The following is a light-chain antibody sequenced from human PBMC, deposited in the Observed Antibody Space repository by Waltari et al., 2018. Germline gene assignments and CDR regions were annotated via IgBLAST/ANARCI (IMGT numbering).Light chain of an antibody. Sequence: SYVLTQAPSMSVAPGQTARIPCVGTSLGRKSVNWNQQKPGQPPVLAVYGDSNRPSGIPGRFSASSSGSTATLTISWVEVGDEADYYCQVWDKSSYQAAFGGGTRLTVL. V-gene: IGLV3-21*02. CDR2: GDS. J-gene: IGLJ2*01. CDR3: QVWDKSSYQAA. CDR1: SLGRKS.